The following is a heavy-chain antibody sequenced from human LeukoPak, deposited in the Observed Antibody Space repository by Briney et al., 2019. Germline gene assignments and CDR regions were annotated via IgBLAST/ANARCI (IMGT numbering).Heavy chain of an antibody. D-gene: IGHD3-10*01. J-gene: IGHJ5*02. CDR1: GYTFTAYY. CDR3: AREPMVRDLNWFDP. Sequence: ASVKVSCKASGYTFTAYYIHWVRQAPGQGLEWMGRINPNSGGTNYAQKFQGRVTMTRDTSISTAYMELSRLTSDDTAVYYCAREPMVRDLNWFDPWGQGTLVTVSP. CDR2: INPNSGGT. V-gene: IGHV1-2*06.